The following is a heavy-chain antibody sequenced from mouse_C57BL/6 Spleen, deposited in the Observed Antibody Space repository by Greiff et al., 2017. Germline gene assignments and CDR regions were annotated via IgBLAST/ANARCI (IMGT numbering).Heavy chain of an antibody. J-gene: IGHJ3*01. CDR3: AKSYYSNYVAY. V-gene: IGHV5-17*01. D-gene: IGHD2-5*01. CDR2: SSSGSSTN. Sequence: EVQRVESGGGLVQPGGSLKLSCAASGFTFSDYGMHWVRQAPEKGLEWVAYSSSGSSTNYYADTVKGRFTISRDNAKNTLFLQMTCLRSEDTAMYYCAKSYYSNYVAYWGQGTLVTVSA. CDR1: GFTFSDYG.